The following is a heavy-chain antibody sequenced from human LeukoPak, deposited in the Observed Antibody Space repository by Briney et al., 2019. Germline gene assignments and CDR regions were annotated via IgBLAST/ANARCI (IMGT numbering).Heavy chain of an antibody. V-gene: IGHV3-30*18. CDR1: GFTFSSYG. Sequence: GGSLRLSCAASGFTFSSYGMHWVRQAPGKGLEWVALISYDGSNTYYADSVKGRFTISRDNSKNTLSLQMNSLRPEDTAVYYCAKGGGFARASYAFDIWGQGTLVTVSS. J-gene: IGHJ3*02. CDR3: AKGGGFARASYAFDI. CDR2: ISYDGSNT. D-gene: IGHD1-26*01.